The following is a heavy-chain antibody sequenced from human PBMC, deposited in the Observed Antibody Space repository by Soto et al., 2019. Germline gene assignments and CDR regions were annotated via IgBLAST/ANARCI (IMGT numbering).Heavy chain of an antibody. CDR2: INDYGTTI. V-gene: IGHV3-74*01. Sequence: PGCSPRLASAASRVTVGNYWMHWFLQAPGKGLVWVSRINDYGTTINYAESVEGRFIISRDDAKSEVYLQMNNLRAEDSAVYYCARGGLAPFDFCGQGALVTVSS. D-gene: IGHD3-9*01. CDR3: ARGGLAPFDF. J-gene: IGHJ4*02. CDR1: RVTVGNYW.